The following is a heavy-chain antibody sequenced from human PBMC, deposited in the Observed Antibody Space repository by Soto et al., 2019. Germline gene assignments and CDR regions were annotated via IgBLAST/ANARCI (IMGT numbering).Heavy chain of an antibody. CDR2: IRSKANNSAT. V-gene: IGHV3-73*01. CDR3: TRSGYGDYGDYYFDY. CDR1: GFTFSGSA. Sequence: EVQLVESGGGLVQRGGSLKLSCAASGFTFSGSAMHWVRQASGKGLEWAGRIRSKANNSATSYGASVKGRFTISRDDSENTTYLQTNSLETEDTAVYYCTRSGYGDYGDYYFDYWGQGTLVTVSS. D-gene: IGHD4-17*01. J-gene: IGHJ4*02.